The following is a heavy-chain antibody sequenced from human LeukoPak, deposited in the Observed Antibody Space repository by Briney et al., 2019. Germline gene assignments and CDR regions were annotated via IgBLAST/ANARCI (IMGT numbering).Heavy chain of an antibody. CDR3: ARDPLTGYLDY. D-gene: IGHD3-9*01. Sequence: SVKVSCKTSGDTFSSYGISWVRQAPGQGLEWMGRIIPIVGSTNYAEKLQGRVTITADKSTSTVYMELSSLRSEDTAVYYCARDPLTGYLDYWGQGTLVTVSS. CDR2: IIPIVGST. V-gene: IGHV1-69*04. J-gene: IGHJ4*02. CDR1: GDTFSSYG.